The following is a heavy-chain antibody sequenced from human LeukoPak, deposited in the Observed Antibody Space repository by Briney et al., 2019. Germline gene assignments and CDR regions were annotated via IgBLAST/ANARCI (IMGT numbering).Heavy chain of an antibody. CDR1: GFTFSNYA. Sequence: GGSLRLSCAASGFTFSNYAMSWVRQAPGKGLEWVSAVSGRDTSTYYTDSVKGRFTISRDNSKNTLYLQMNSLSAEDTAIYYCARWGDYDVLTGYYDSDYWGQGTLVTVSS. J-gene: IGHJ4*02. CDR2: VSGRDTST. V-gene: IGHV3-23*01. CDR3: ARWGDYDVLTGYYDSDY. D-gene: IGHD3-9*01.